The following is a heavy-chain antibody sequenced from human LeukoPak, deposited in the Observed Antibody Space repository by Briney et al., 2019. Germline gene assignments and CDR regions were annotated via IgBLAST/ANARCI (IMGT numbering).Heavy chain of an antibody. D-gene: IGHD1-26*01. J-gene: IGHJ4*02. V-gene: IGHV4-34*01. CDR1: GVSFSGYY. CDR3: ARGPGPIVGARWAFDY. CDR2: INHSGST. Sequence: NTSETLSLTCAGYGVSFSGYYWSWIPQPPGKGLEWIGEINHSGSTNYNPSLKSRVTISVDTSKNQFSLKLSSVTAADTAVYYCARGPGPIVGARWAFDYWGQGTLVTVSS.